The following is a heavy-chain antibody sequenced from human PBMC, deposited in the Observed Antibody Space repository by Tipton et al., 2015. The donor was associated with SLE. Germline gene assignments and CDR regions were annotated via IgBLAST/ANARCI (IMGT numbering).Heavy chain of an antibody. CDR1: GGSISGYY. CDR3: ARGDTGDDYFDN. CDR2: IYATGNT. Sequence: TLSLTCTVSGGSISGYYWSWIRQPPGKGLEWIGYIYATGNTDYNPSLKSRVTISVDTSKNQFSLKLSSVTAADTAVYYCARGDTGDDYFDNWGQGTLVTVSS. V-gene: IGHV4-59*12. D-gene: IGHD7-27*01. J-gene: IGHJ4*02.